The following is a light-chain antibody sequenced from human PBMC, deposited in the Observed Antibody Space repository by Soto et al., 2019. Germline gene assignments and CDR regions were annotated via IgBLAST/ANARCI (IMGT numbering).Light chain of an antibody. J-gene: IGLJ3*02. V-gene: IGLV1-44*01. CDR3: AVWDDSLNGLWV. CDR1: SSNIGRDT. CDR2: SNN. Sequence: QSVLTQPPSASGTPGQRVIISCSGSSSNIGRDTVNWYRQFPGTAPKLLIYSNNQRPSGVPDRFSGSKSGTSASLAISGLQSGDEADYYCAVWDDSLNGLWVFGGGTKVTVL.